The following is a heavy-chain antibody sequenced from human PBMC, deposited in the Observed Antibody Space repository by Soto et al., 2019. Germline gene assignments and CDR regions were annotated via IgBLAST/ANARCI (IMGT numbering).Heavy chain of an antibody. CDR1: GYSFSSYG. Sequence: QVQLVQSGAEVKKPGASVKVSCVASGYSFSSYGITWVRQAPGQGLEWVGWISAYNGNTNYAQRVQGRVSMTTDITTPTAYMELTKLRTVDTAVHYCARGATYNGYDYPAEDNLGQATLVNVA. J-gene: IGHJ4*02. CDR3: ARGATYNGYDYPAEDN. V-gene: IGHV1-18*01. D-gene: IGHD5-12*01. CDR2: ISAYNGNT.